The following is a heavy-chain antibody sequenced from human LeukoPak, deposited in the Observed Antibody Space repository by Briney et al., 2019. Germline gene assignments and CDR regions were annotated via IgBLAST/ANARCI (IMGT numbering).Heavy chain of an antibody. Sequence: PGGSLRLSCAASGFTLSDYYMDWVRQAPGKGLEWVGRTINKTNSYTTDYAASVKGRFTISRDDSKKSVFLQMNSLKTEDTAVYYCVRPSYYDSSGYSLDCFDIWGQGTMVTVSS. CDR1: GFTLSDYY. V-gene: IGHV3-72*01. CDR3: VRPSYYDSSGYSLDCFDI. J-gene: IGHJ3*02. CDR2: TINKTNSYTT. D-gene: IGHD3-22*01.